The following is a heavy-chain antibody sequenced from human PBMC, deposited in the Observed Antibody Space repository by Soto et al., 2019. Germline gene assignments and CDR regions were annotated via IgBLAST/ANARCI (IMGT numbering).Heavy chain of an antibody. D-gene: IGHD3-22*01. CDR1: GGSISSSNW. Sequence: PSETLSLTCAVSGGSISSSNWWSWVRQPPGKGLEWIGEIYHSGSTNYNPSLKSRVTISVDKSKNQFSLKLSSVTAADTAVYYCARFLDYYDSSGYYYEDFDYWGQGTLVTVSS. CDR2: IYHSGST. J-gene: IGHJ4*02. CDR3: ARFLDYYDSSGYYYEDFDY. V-gene: IGHV4-4*02.